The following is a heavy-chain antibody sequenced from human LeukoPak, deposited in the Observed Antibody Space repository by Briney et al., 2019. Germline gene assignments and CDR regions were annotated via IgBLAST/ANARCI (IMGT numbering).Heavy chain of an antibody. J-gene: IGHJ4*02. V-gene: IGHV3-48*01. CDR2: ISSSSSTI. Sequence: GGSLRLSCAASGFTFSSYSMNWVRQAPGKGLEWVSYISSSSSTIYYADSVKGRFTISRDNAKNSLYLQMNSLRAEDTAVYYCARDFGQSGYWGQGTLVTVSS. CDR1: GFTFSSYS. D-gene: IGHD3-10*01. CDR3: ARDFGQSGY.